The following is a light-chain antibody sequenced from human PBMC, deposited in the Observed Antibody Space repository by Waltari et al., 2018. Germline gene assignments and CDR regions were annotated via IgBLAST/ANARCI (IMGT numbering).Light chain of an antibody. CDR1: NIGRRT. Sequence: SYVLTQPPSLSVAPGKTARITCGGENIGRRTAHWYQQKPGQGPVLVVDDASDRPSRSPAPCSGSNSGHTATLGIRRVEPGDEAGFYCPVCDSCGEHAGYVVGPGHKVNVL. CDR2: DAS. V-gene: IGLV3-21*03. J-gene: IGLJ1*01. CDR3: PVCDSCGEHAGYV.